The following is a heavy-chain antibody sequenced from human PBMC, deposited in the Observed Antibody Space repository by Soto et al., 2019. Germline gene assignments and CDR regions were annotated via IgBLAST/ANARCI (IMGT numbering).Heavy chain of an antibody. CDR3: ARERIAVASGRNYYGMDV. V-gene: IGHV1-3*01. D-gene: IGHD6-19*01. CDR1: GYTFTSYA. CDR2: INAGNGNT. Sequence: QVQLVQSGAEVKKPGASVKVSCKASGYTFTSYAMHWVRQAPGQRLEWMGWINAGNGNTKYSQKFQGRVTITRDTSASTAYMELSSLRYEGTAVYYCARERIAVASGRNYYGMDVWGQGTTVTVS. J-gene: IGHJ6*02.